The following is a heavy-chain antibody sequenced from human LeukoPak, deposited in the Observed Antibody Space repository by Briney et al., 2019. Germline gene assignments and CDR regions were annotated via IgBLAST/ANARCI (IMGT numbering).Heavy chain of an antibody. CDR3: ASQISGSYPPRFDY. CDR2: IYYSGST. V-gene: IGHV4-59*01. D-gene: IGHD1-26*01. Sequence: PSETLSLTCTVSGGSISSYYWSWIRQPPGKGLEWIGYIYYSGSTNYNPSLKSRVTISVDTSKNQFSLKLSSVTAADTAVYYCASQISGSYPPRFDYWGQGTLVTVSS. J-gene: IGHJ4*02. CDR1: GGSISSYY.